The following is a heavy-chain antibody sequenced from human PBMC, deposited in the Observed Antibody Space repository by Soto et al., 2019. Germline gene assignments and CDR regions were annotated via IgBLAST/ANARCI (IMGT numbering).Heavy chain of an antibody. J-gene: IGHJ6*03. CDR1: GFTFDDYA. CDR2: ISWNSGSI. Sequence: GGSLRLSCAASGFTFDDYAMHWVRQAPGKGLEWVSGISWNSGSIGYADCVKGRFTISRDNAKNSLYLQMNSLRAEDTALYYCAKDTKQIYYYYYMDVWGKGTTVTVSS. CDR3: AKDTKQIYYYYYMDV. V-gene: IGHV3-9*01.